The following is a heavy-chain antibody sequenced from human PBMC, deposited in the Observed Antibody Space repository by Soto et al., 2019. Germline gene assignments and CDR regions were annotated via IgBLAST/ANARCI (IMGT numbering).Heavy chain of an antibody. CDR1: GFTVSSNY. Sequence: GGSLRLSCAASGFTVSSNYMSWVRQAPGKGLEWVSSISGSGSGGSTYYADSVKGRFTISRDNSKNTLYLQMNSLRAEDTAEYYCAKDKYYYHFWGQGTLVTVSS. V-gene: IGHV3-23*01. CDR3: AKDKYYYHF. J-gene: IGHJ4*02. CDR2: ISGSGSGGST. D-gene: IGHD6-6*01.